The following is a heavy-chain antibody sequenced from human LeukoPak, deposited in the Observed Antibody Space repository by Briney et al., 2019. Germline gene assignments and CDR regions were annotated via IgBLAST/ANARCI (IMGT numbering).Heavy chain of an antibody. Sequence: ASVKVSCKASGYTFTNYHMHWVRQAPGQGLEWMGIINPSGGATNYAQKFQDRVTMTRDMSTSTVFMELSSLRSEDTALYYCARVHHYFNIAFDYWGQGTLVTVSS. J-gene: IGHJ4*02. CDR2: INPSGGAT. CDR3: ARVHHYFNIAFDY. D-gene: IGHD2/OR15-2a*01. V-gene: IGHV1-46*01. CDR1: GYTFTNYH.